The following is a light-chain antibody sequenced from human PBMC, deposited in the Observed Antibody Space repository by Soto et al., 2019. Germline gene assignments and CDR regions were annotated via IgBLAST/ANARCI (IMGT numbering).Light chain of an antibody. CDR1: QSVLYSSNNKNY. V-gene: IGKV4-1*01. CDR2: WAS. CDR3: PQYYSTFT. J-gene: IGKJ3*01. Sequence: DIVMTQSPDSLAVSLGERATINCKSSQSVLYSSNNKNYLAWYQQKPGQPPKLLIYWASTRESGVPDRFSGSGSGTDFTLTIISLQAEDVAVYYCPQYYSTFTFGPGTKVDIK.